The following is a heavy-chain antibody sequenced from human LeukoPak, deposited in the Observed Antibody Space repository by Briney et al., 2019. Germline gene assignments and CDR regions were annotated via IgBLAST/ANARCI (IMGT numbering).Heavy chain of an antibody. D-gene: IGHD6-6*01. CDR1: GYTFTDYH. CDR3: ARQYSSSSYYFYYMDV. CDR2: IYPNSGGT. V-gene: IGHV1-2*02. Sequence: ASVKVSCKASGYTFTDYHMHWVRQAPGQGLEWIGWIYPNSGGTNYAQKFQGRVTMTRDTSISTAYVELSRLRSDDTAVYYCARQYSSSSYYFYYMDVWGKGTTVTVSS. J-gene: IGHJ6*03.